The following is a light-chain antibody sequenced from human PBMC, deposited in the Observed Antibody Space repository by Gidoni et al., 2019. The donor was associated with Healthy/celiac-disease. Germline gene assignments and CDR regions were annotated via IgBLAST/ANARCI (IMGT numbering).Light chain of an antibody. Sequence: SSVLTQPPSVSVAPGQTARITCGGNNIGSKSVHWYQQKPGQAPVLVVYHDSDRPSGIPERFSGSNSGNTATLTISRVEAGDEADYYCQVWDSSSDQLFGGGTKLTVL. CDR3: QVWDSSSDQL. CDR2: HDS. V-gene: IGLV3-21*02. CDR1: NIGSKS. J-gene: IGLJ3*02.